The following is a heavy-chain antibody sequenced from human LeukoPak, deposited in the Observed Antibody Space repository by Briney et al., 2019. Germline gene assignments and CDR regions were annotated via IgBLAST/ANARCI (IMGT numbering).Heavy chain of an antibody. V-gene: IGHV4-34*01. CDR2: INQSGST. Sequence: SETLSLTCGVYGGSFSIYCWNWIRQPPGKGLEWIGEINQSGSTKYNPSLKSRVTISVDTSKNQFSLKLSSVTAADTAVYYCATMGSGSYFNFWGQGSLVTVAS. J-gene: IGHJ4*02. CDR1: GGSFSIYC. CDR3: ATMGSGSYFNF. D-gene: IGHD1-26*01.